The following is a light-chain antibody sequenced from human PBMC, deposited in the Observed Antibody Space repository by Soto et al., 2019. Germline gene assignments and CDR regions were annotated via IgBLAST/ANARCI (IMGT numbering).Light chain of an antibody. CDR1: ESISSKS. CDR3: QQYGSSPYT. V-gene: IGKV3-20*01. CDR2: GTF. Sequence: EIVLTQSPGTLSLSPGERATLSCRASESISSKSLAWYQQKPCQAPRLLIYGTFNRATGIPDRFSGSGSGTDFTLTISRLEPEDFAVCFCQQYGSSPYTFGQGTKLEI. J-gene: IGKJ2*01.